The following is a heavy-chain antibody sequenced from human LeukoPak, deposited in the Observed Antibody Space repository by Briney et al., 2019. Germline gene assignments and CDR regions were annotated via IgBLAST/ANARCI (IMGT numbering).Heavy chain of an antibody. J-gene: IGHJ6*04. V-gene: IGHV4-39*07. CDR3: AREGFDYDLDV. CDR2: IYYSGST. Sequence: SETLSLTCTVSGGSISSSSYYWGWIRQPPGKGLEWIGSIYYSGSTYYNPSLKSRVTISVDTSKNQFSLKLSSVTAADTAVYYCAREGFDYDLDVWGKGTTATVSS. CDR1: GGSISSSSYY.